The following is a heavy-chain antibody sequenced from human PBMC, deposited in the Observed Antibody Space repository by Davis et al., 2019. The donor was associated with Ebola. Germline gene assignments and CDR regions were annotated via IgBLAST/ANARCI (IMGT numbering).Heavy chain of an antibody. D-gene: IGHD6-19*01. J-gene: IGHJ4*02. CDR3: ARDHVAAGLFFDN. Sequence: GESLKISCAASGFTFSSYWMSWVRQAPGKGLEWVASKKYDGSEEYYVDSVKGRFTISRDNAENSLYLQLNSLRAEDTAVYYCARDHVAAGLFFDNWGQGTLVTVSS. CDR2: KKYDGSEE. V-gene: IGHV3-7*01. CDR1: GFTFSSYW.